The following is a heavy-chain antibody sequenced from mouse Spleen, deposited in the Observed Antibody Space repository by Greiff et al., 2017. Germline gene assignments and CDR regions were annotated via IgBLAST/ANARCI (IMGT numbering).Heavy chain of an antibody. CDR1: GFTFSSYA. CDR2: ISSGGST. D-gene: IGHD2-4*01. CDR3: AREGVYYDYDTWFAY. J-gene: IGHJ3*01. V-gene: IGHV5-6-5*01. Sequence: EVKLVESGGGLVKPGGSLKLSCAASGFTFSSYAMSWVRQTPEKRLEWVASISSGGSTYYPDSVKGRFTISRDNARNILYLQMSSLRSEDTAMYYCAREGVYYDYDTWFAYWGQGTLVTVSA.